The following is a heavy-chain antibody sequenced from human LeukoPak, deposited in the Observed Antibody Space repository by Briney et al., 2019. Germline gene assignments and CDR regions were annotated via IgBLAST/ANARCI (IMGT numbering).Heavy chain of an antibody. CDR1: GFTFSDYY. J-gene: IGHJ3*02. V-gene: IGHV3-23*01. CDR2: ISGSGGST. Sequence: GGSLRLSCAASGFTFSDYYMSWIRQAPGKGLEWVSGISGSGGSTYYADSVKGRFTISRDNSKNTLYLQMNSLRAEDTAVYYCAKDLFRGYYDSSGYAFDIWGQGTMVTVSS. D-gene: IGHD3-22*01. CDR3: AKDLFRGYYDSSGYAFDI.